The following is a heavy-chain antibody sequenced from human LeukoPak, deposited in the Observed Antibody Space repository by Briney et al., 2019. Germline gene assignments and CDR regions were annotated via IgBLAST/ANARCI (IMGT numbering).Heavy chain of an antibody. Sequence: PSETLSLTCTVSGGSISSGSYYWSWIRQPAGKGLEWIGRIYTSGSTNYNPSLKSRVTTSVDTSKNQFSLKLSSVTAADTAVYYCARQRWGPVAGTGLFDYWGQGTLVTVSS. CDR2: IYTSGST. D-gene: IGHD6-19*01. CDR3: ARQRWGPVAGTGLFDY. V-gene: IGHV4-61*02. CDR1: GGSISSGSYY. J-gene: IGHJ4*02.